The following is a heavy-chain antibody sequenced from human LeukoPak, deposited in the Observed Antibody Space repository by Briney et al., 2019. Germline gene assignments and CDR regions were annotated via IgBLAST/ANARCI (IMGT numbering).Heavy chain of an antibody. CDR3: ARHAENSYDRFDH. D-gene: IGHD5-12*01. V-gene: IGHV4-61*09. J-gene: IGHJ4*02. CDR2: IYYSGST. CDR1: GGSISSGSYY. Sequence: SQTLSLTCTVSGGSISSGSYYWSWIRQPPGKGLEWIGYIYYSGSTNFKSPLKSRVTMSGDTSKNQFSLKLNSVTAADTAVYYCARHAENSYDRFDHWGQGTLVTVSS.